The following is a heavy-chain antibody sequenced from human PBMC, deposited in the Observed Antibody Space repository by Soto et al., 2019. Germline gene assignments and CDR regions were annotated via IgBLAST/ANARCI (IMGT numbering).Heavy chain of an antibody. V-gene: IGHV3-48*02. J-gene: IGHJ3*02. D-gene: IGHD3-22*01. CDR3: ARVGWYYYDSSGYPGGAFDI. Sequence: PGGSLSLSCASSGIISSRAWLSWVRQAPGKGLEGVSYISSSSSTIYYAASVKGRFTISRDNAKNSLYLQMNSLRDEDTAVYYCARVGWYYYDSSGYPGGAFDIWGQGTMVTV. CDR1: GIISSRAW. CDR2: ISSSSSTI.